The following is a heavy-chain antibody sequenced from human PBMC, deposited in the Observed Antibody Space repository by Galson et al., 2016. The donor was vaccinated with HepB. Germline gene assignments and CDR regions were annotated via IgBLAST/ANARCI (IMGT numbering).Heavy chain of an antibody. CDR1: GGSLSAYY. D-gene: IGHD1-1*01. J-gene: IGHJ4*02. Sequence: SETLSLTCAVYGGSLSAYYWSWIRQPPGKGLEWIGEISHNGSTNYNPSLKSRVTISIDTSKNQFSLNLISVTAADTAVYYCASGRGLHWSHGTYYCDYWGQGAQVSVSS. CDR2: ISHNGST. CDR3: ASGRGLHWSHGTYYCDY. V-gene: IGHV4-34*01.